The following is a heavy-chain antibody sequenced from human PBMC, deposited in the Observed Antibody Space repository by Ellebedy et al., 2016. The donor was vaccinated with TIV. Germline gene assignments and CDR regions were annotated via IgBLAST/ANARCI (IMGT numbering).Heavy chain of an antibody. D-gene: IGHD6-19*01. J-gene: IGHJ4*02. CDR1: GYTFSSYF. V-gene: IGHV1-46*04. CDR2: INPSVGST. CDR3: ARARSSGWLHTPDY. Sequence: AASVKVSCKASGYTFSSYFMHWVRQAPGQGLEWMGIINPSVGSTTYAQNLQGRFTMTRDTSTTTVYMELSSLRSEDTAVYYCARARSSGWLHTPDYWGQGTLVIVS.